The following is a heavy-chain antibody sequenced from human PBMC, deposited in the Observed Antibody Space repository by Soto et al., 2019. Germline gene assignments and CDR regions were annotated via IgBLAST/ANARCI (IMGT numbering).Heavy chain of an antibody. CDR1: GVYISSGGYY. V-gene: IGHV4-31*03. J-gene: IGHJ4*02. D-gene: IGHD3-10*01. CDR2: SYYSGSA. CDR3: APRPPGGDWFGVFDY. Sequence: SETLSLTCTVSGVYISSGGYYLSWIRQHPGKGLEWIGYSYYSGSAYYNPSLKSRVTLSVDRAKNQFSLKLNFVTAADTAVYFCAPRPPGGDWFGVFDYWSQGTLVTVSS.